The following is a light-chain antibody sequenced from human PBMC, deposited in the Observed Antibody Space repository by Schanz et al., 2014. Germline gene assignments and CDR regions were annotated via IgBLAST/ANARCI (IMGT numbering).Light chain of an antibody. CDR3: QQSYSNPALT. CDR1: QSISRY. V-gene: IGKV1-39*01. J-gene: IGKJ4*01. CDR2: AAS. Sequence: DIQMTQSPSSLSASVGDRVTITCRASQSISRYLNWYQQKPGKAPKLLIYAASSLQTGVPSRFSGSGSGTDFTLTISSLQPEDVATYYCQQSYSNPALTFGGGTKVEIK.